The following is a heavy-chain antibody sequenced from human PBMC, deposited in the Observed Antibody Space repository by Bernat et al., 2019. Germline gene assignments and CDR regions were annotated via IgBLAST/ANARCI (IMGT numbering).Heavy chain of an antibody. CDR3: ARGDSIVVVAATIDY. CDR2: ISYDGSNK. Sequence: QVQLVESGGGVVQPGRSLRLSCAASGFTFSSYAMHWVRQAPGKGLEWVAVISYDGSNKYYADSVKGRFTISRDNSKSTLYLQMNSLRAEDTAVYYCARGDSIVVVAATIDYWGQGTLVTVSS. V-gene: IGHV3-30-3*01. J-gene: IGHJ4*02. CDR1: GFTFSSYA. D-gene: IGHD2-15*01.